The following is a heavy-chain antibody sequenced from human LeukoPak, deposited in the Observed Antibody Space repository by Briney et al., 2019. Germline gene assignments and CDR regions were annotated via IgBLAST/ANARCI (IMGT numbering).Heavy chain of an antibody. J-gene: IGHJ4*02. Sequence: SETLSLTCGVSGGSISNTNWWSWVRPPPGQGLEWIGEISLTGLTHYNPSLESRVTVSLDKSKNQLSLNLTSVTAADTAVYYCSRENGAFSPFGYWGQGTLVTVSS. CDR2: ISLTGLT. CDR3: SRENGAFSPFGY. D-gene: IGHD2-8*01. V-gene: IGHV4-4*02. CDR1: GGSISNTNW.